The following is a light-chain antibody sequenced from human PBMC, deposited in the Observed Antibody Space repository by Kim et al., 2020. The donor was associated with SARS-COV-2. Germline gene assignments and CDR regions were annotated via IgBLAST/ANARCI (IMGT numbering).Light chain of an antibody. CDR2: DVS. CDR1: QDISNY. Sequence: DIQMTQSPSSLSASVGDRVTITCQASQDISNYLNWYRQKSGKVPELLIYDVSILQTGVPSRFSGSGSGTDFTFTISSLHPEDVATYYCQQYSDVPAIFGGGTKVDIK. CDR3: QQYSDVPAI. V-gene: IGKV1-33*01. J-gene: IGKJ4*01.